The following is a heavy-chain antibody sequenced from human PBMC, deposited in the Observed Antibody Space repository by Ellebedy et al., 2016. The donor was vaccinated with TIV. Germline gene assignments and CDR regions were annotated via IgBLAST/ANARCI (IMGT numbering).Heavy chain of an antibody. CDR2: INAGNGNT. J-gene: IGHJ4*02. Sequence: GESLKISXAASGFTFTSYAMHWVRQAPGQRLEWMGWINAGNGNTKYSQKFQGRVTMTTDTSTSTAYMELRSLRSDDTAVYYCARDVLAYCGGDCYSALWDAPSFDYWGQGTLVTVSS. CDR1: GFTFTSYA. CDR3: ARDVLAYCGGDCYSALWDAPSFDY. V-gene: IGHV1-3*01. D-gene: IGHD2-21*02.